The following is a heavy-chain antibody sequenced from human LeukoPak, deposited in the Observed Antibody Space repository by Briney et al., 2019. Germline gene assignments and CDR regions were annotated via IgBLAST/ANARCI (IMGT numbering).Heavy chain of an antibody. Sequence: GGSLRLSCAASGFTFSSYAMSWVRQAPGKGLEWVSAISGSGGSTYYADSVRGRFTTSRDNSKNTLYLQMNSLRAEDTAVYYCAKEAFVVVVAASESDWFDPWGQGTLVTVSS. D-gene: IGHD2-15*01. CDR1: GFTFSSYA. J-gene: IGHJ5*02. V-gene: IGHV3-23*01. CDR2: ISGSGGST. CDR3: AKEAFVVVVAASESDWFDP.